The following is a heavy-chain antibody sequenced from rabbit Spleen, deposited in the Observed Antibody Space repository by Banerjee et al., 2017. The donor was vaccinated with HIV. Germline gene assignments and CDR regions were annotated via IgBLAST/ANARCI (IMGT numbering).Heavy chain of an antibody. Sequence: QEQLVESGGDLVKPGASLTLTCTASGFSFSASYWICWVRQAPGKGLEWIACIYAGSSGTTYYASWAKGRFTISITSSTTVTLQMTSLTAADTATYFCARSDNNGYGYTVLSLWGPGTLVTVS. CDR2: IYAGSSGTT. J-gene: IGHJ4*01. D-gene: IGHD6-1*01. CDR1: GFSFSASYW. CDR3: ARSDNNGYGYTVLSL. V-gene: IGHV1S45*01.